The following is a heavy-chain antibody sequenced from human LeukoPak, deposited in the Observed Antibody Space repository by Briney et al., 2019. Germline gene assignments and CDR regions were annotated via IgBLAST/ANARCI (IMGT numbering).Heavy chain of an antibody. CDR2: INPHSGGT. J-gene: IGHJ4*02. Sequence: ASVKVSCKASGYTFTDYYRHWVRQAPGQGLEWMGWINPHSGGTNYAQKFQGRVTMTRDTSISTAYMDLSRLRSDDAAVYFCARGAGGYSYGFDYWGQGTLVTVSS. V-gene: IGHV1-2*02. D-gene: IGHD5-18*01. CDR1: GYTFTDYY. CDR3: ARGAGGYSYGFDY.